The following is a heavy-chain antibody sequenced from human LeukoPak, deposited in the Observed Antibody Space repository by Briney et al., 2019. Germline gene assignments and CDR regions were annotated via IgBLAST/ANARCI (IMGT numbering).Heavy chain of an antibody. CDR3: ARGYSSSWTEGDYFDY. J-gene: IGHJ4*02. CDR2: ISAYDDNT. D-gene: IGHD6-13*01. V-gene: IGHV1-18*01. Sequence: GASVKVSCKASGYTFTSYAISWVRQAPGQGLEWMGWISAYDDNTNYAQQLQGRVTMTTDTSTTTAYMELRSLRSDDTAVYYCARGYSSSWTEGDYFDYWGQGTLVTVSS. CDR1: GYTFTSYA.